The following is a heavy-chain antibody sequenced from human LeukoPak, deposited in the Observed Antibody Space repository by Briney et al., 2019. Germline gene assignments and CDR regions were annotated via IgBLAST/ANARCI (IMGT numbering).Heavy chain of an antibody. CDR3: AKAPTYYYPLINYVDY. V-gene: IGHV3-23*01. D-gene: IGHD3-22*01. CDR2: ISGSGGST. J-gene: IGHJ4*02. Sequence: GGSPRPSCAASGFTFSSYATSWVRQAPGKGLEWVSAISGSGGSTYYADSVKGRFTISRDNSKNTLYLQMNSLRAEDTAVYYCAKAPTYYYPLINYVDYWGQGTLVSVSS. CDR1: GFTFSSYA.